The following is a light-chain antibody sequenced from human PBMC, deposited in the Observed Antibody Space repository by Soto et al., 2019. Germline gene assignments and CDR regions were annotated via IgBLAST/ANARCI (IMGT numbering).Light chain of an antibody. Sequence: DIQLTQSPSTLSASVGDRVTITCRASQSISSWLGWYQQKPGKAPKFLIYKTSNLESGVPSRFSGSGSGTEFTLTISSLQPDDFATYYCQYYNNYCWTFGQGTKGEIK. V-gene: IGKV1-5*03. CDR3: QYYNNYCWT. CDR2: KTS. J-gene: IGKJ1*01. CDR1: QSISSW.